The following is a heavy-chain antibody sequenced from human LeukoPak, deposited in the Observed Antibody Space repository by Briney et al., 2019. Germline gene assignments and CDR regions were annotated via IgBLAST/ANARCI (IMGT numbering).Heavy chain of an antibody. CDR3: ARTTGDDAFDI. CDR1: GGSISSYY. V-gene: IGHV4-59*12. D-gene: IGHD4-17*01. Sequence: SETLSLTCTVSGGSISSYYWSWIRQPPGKGLEWIGYIYYSGSTYYNPSLKSRVTISVDTSKNQFSLKLSSVTAADTAVYYCARTTGDDAFDIWGQGTMVTVSS. CDR2: IYYSGST. J-gene: IGHJ3*02.